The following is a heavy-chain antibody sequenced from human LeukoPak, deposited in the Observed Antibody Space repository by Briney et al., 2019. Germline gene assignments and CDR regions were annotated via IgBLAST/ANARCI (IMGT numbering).Heavy chain of an antibody. V-gene: IGHV4-30-4*01. CDR2: IYYSGST. CDR3: ARYYYDSYYFDY. J-gene: IGHJ4*02. D-gene: IGHD3-10*01. CDR1: GGSISSGDYY. Sequence: PSETLSLTCTVSGGSISSGDYYWSWIRQPPGKGLEWIGYIYYSGSTSYNPSLKSRVTISVDTSKNQFSLKLSSVTAADTAVYYCARYYYDSYYFDYWGQGTLVTVSS.